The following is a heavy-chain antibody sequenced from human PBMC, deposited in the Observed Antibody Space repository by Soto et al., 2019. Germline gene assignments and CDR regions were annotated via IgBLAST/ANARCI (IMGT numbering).Heavy chain of an antibody. CDR1: GFTFSSYA. J-gene: IGHJ4*02. CDR3: ARGRDSGLYYFDY. V-gene: IGHV3-23*01. CDR2: FTGSGNT. Sequence: GGSLRLSCAASGFTFSSYAMSWVCQAPGKGLEWVSTFTGSGNTYYADSVKGRFTISRDNSRNTLFLQMNSLRADDTAVYYCARGRDSGLYYFDYWGRGTLVTVSS. D-gene: IGHD2-21*01.